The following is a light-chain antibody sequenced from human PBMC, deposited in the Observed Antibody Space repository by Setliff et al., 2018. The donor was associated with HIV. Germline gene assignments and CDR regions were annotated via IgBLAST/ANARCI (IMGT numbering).Light chain of an antibody. J-gene: IGLJ3*02. CDR2: EVT. CDR3: SSYAGSNNGV. V-gene: IGLV2-8*01. Sequence: QSVLTQPPSASGSLGQSVTISCTGTSSDVGGYNYVSWYQQRPDKAPKVMISEVTKRPSGVPDRFSGSKSGNTASLTVSGLQADDEADYYCSSYAGSNNGVFGGGTKGTVL. CDR1: SSDVGGYNY.